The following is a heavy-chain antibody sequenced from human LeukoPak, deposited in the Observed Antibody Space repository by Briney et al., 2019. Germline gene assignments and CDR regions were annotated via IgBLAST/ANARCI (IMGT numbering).Heavy chain of an antibody. Sequence: PSETLSLTCTVSGGSISSSSYYWGWIRQPPGKELEWIGSIYYSGSTYYNPSLKSRVTISVDTSKNQFSLKLSSVTAADTAVYYCARSSSGGDYWGQGTLVTVSS. V-gene: IGHV4-39*01. CDR3: ARSSSGGDY. CDR1: GGSISSSSYY. J-gene: IGHJ4*02. CDR2: IYYSGST. D-gene: IGHD6-19*01.